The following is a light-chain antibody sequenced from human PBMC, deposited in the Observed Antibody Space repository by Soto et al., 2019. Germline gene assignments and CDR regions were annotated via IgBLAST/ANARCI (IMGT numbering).Light chain of an antibody. CDR1: QSISRY. CDR3: QQSYGTPRS. Sequence: DLQMTQSPSSLSASEGDRVTLTCRASQSISRYLNWYQQKPGRAPKLLMYGASNLQNGVPSRFSGSGSGTDFTLTISNLQPEDFATYYCQQSYGTPRSFGGGTKVEIK. J-gene: IGKJ4*01. V-gene: IGKV1-39*01. CDR2: GAS.